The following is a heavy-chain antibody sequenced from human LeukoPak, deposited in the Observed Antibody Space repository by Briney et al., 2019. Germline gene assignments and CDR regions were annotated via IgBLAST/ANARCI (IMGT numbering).Heavy chain of an antibody. D-gene: IGHD3-22*01. CDR3: AREKYYYGSRGYYGY. CDR1: GFTFSSYE. CDR2: ISSSGSTI. Sequence: GGSLRLSCAASGFTFSSYEMNWVRQAPGKGLEWVSYISSSGSTIYYADSVKGRFTISRDNAKNSLYLQMNRLRAEDTAVYYCAREKYYYGSRGYYGYWGQGTLVTVSS. J-gene: IGHJ4*02. V-gene: IGHV3-48*03.